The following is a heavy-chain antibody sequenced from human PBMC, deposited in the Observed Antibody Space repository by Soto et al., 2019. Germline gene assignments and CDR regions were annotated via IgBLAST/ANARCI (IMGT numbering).Heavy chain of an antibody. D-gene: IGHD2-2*01. CDR3: ARAPDCSSTSCYPDY. CDR1: GFTFSSYS. Sequence: GGSLRLSCAASGFTFSSYSMNWVRQAPGKGLEWVSSISSSSSYIYYADSVKGRFTISRDNAKNSLYLQMNSLRAEDTAVYYCARAPDCSSTSCYPDYWGQGTLVTVSS. CDR2: ISSSSSYI. J-gene: IGHJ4*02. V-gene: IGHV3-21*01.